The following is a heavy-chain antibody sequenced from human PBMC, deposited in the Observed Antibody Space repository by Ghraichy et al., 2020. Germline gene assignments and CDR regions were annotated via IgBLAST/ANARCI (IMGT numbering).Heavy chain of an antibody. J-gene: IGHJ4*02. CDR1: GFTFSSYA. CDR2: ISGNGSST. Sequence: GGSLRLSCAASGFTFSSYAMSWVRQAPGKGLEWVSAISGNGSSTYYADSVKGRFTISRDNSKNTLYQQMNSLRAEDTAVYYCAKDGMRIVDTVFDYWGQGTLVTVSS. CDR3: AKDGMRIVDTVFDY. D-gene: IGHD5-12*01. V-gene: IGHV3-23*01.